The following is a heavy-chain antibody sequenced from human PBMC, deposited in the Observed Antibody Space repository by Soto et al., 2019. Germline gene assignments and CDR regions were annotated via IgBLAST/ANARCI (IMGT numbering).Heavy chain of an antibody. J-gene: IGHJ6*02. D-gene: IGHD5-18*01. CDR3: ARDGAYSPAGYYCYAMDV. CDR2: ISHDGSYK. V-gene: IGHV3-30-3*01. Sequence: QVQLVESGGGVVQPGRSLRLSCAASGFTFSSYAMHWVRQAPGKGLEWVAVISHDGSYKYYADSVKGRFTISRDNSKNTLYLQMKSLRAEDTAVYYCARDGAYSPAGYYCYAMDVWGQGKTVTVSS. CDR1: GFTFSSYA.